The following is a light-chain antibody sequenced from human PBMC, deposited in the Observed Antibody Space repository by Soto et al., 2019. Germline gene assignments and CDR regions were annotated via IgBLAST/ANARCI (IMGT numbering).Light chain of an antibody. J-gene: IGKJ4*01. CDR3: QQSFITPPLT. CDR2: GAS. V-gene: IGKV1-39*01. CDR1: QSISTY. Sequence: DIQMTQSPSSLSASIGDIITITCRASQSISTYLNWYQQKPGKAPKHLIYGASTLQNGVPSRFSGSGSATDYTLTISGLQPEDFATYYCQQSFITPPLTFGGGTKVEMK.